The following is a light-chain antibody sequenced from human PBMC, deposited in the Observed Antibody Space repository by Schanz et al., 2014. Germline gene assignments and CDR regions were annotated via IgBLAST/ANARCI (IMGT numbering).Light chain of an antibody. J-gene: IGKJ2*01. Sequence: DIQMTQSPSTLSASVGDRVTITCRASQSISSRLAWYQQKPGKAPNLLMFDASSLASGVPSRFSGGGSGTEFTLTISGLQPDDFAVYYCLQYNDWPRTFGRGTKLEIK. CDR2: DAS. CDR3: LQYNDWPRT. V-gene: IGKV1-5*01. CDR1: QSISSR.